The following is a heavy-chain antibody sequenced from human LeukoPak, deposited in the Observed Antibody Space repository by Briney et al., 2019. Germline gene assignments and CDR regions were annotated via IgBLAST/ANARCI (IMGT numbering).Heavy chain of an antibody. Sequence: PSETLSLTCTVSGGSISSGGYYWSWIRQPPGKGLEWIGYIYYSGSTNYNPSLKSRVTISVDTSKNQFSLKLSSVTAADTAVYYCARVGIQLWTVDYWGQGTLVTVSS. CDR2: IYYSGST. CDR1: GGSISSGGYY. D-gene: IGHD5-18*01. V-gene: IGHV4-61*08. CDR3: ARVGIQLWTVDY. J-gene: IGHJ4*02.